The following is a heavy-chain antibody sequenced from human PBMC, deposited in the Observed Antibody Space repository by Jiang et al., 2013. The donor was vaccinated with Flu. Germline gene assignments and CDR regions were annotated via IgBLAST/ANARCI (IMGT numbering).Heavy chain of an antibody. CDR1: GYTFTSYY. V-gene: IGHV1-46*01. J-gene: IGHJ1*01. CDR2: INPSGGST. Sequence: KVSCKASGYTFTSYYMHWVRQAPGQGLEWMGIINPSGGSTSYAQKFQGRVTMTRDTSTSTVYMELSSLRSEDTAVYYCARVRIAAAGRGDFQHWGQGTLVTVSS. D-gene: IGHD6-13*01. CDR3: ARVRIAAAGRGDFQH.